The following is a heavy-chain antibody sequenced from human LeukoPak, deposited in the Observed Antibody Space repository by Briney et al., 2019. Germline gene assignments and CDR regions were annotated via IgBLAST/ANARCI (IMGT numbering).Heavy chain of an antibody. D-gene: IGHD3-9*01. Sequence: ASVKVSCKASGYTFTGYDINWVRQATGQGLEWMGWMNPNSGNTGYAQKFQGRVTMTRNTSISTAYVELSSLRSEDTAVYYCARGVLARYFDWLLFSPYYYYYMDVWGKGTTVTISS. CDR1: GYTFTGYD. J-gene: IGHJ6*03. CDR3: ARGVLARYFDWLLFSPYYYYYMDV. CDR2: MNPNSGNT. V-gene: IGHV1-8*01.